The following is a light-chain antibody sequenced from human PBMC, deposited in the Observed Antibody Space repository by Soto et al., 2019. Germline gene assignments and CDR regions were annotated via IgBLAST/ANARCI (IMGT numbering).Light chain of an antibody. J-gene: IGKJ5*01. CDR2: AAS. Sequence: IQMTRSPCSVSASVVDRVSVTCGASQSISSYLNWYQQKPGKAPKLLIYAASSLQSGVPSRFSGSGSGTDFTLTISSLQPEDFATYYCQQSYSTPITFGQGTRLEI. CDR3: QQSYSTPIT. V-gene: IGKV1-39*01. CDR1: QSISSY.